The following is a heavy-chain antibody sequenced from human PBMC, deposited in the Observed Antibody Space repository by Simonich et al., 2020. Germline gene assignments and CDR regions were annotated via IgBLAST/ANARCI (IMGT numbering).Heavy chain of an antibody. CDR3: ARVGYSNYYYYGMDV. D-gene: IGHD6-13*01. CDR1: GYSISSGYY. V-gene: IGHV4-38-2*01. J-gene: IGHJ6*02. Sequence: QVQLQESGPGLVKPSETLSLTCAVSGYSISSGYYWGWIRQPPGKGLEWIGSIYHRGRTYSNPSLKSRVTISVDTSKNQFSLKLSSVTAADTAVYYCARVGYSNYYYYGMDVWGQGTTVTVSS. CDR2: IYHRGRT.